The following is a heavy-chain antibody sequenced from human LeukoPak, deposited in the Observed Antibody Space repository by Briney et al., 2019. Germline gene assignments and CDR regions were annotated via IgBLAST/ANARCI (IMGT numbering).Heavy chain of an antibody. D-gene: IGHD4-11*01. V-gene: IGHV4-39*07. J-gene: IGHJ4*02. CDR3: AQGRLQGHDY. CDR2: IYYSGST. Sequence: SETLSLTCTASGGSISSSSYYWGWIRQPPGKGLEWIGSIYYSGSTYYNPSLKSRVTISVDTSKNQFSLKLSSVTAADTAVYYCAQGRLQGHDYWGQGTLVTVSS. CDR1: GGSISSSSYY.